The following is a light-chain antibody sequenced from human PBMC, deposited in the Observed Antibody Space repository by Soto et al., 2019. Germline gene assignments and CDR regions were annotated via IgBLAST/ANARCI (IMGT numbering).Light chain of an antibody. CDR2: EVS. Sequence: QSALTQPASVSGSPGQSITISCTGTSSDVGGYNYVSWYQQHPGKAPKLMIYEVSNRPSGVSSRFSGSKSGNTASLTISGLKAEDEADYSCSSYTSSSTTLVFGGGTQLTVL. CDR3: SSYTSSSTTLV. J-gene: IGLJ7*01. V-gene: IGLV2-14*01. CDR1: SSDVGGYNY.